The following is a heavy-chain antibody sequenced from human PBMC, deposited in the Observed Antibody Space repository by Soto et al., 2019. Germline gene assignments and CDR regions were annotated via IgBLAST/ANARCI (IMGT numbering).Heavy chain of an antibody. CDR1: GFTFSSYA. V-gene: IGHV3-23*01. D-gene: IGHD6-13*01. J-gene: IGHJ4*02. Sequence: PGGSLRLSCAASGFTFSSYAMSWVRQAPGRGLEWVSAISGSGGSTYYADSVKGRFTISRDNSKNTLYLQMNSLRAEDTAVYYCAKAGRQQLAQPHYWGQGTLVTVSS. CDR2: ISGSGGST. CDR3: AKAGRQQLAQPHY.